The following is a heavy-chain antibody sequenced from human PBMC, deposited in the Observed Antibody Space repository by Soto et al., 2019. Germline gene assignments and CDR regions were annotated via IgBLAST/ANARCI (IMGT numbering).Heavy chain of an antibody. V-gene: IGHV3-33*01. D-gene: IGHD6-13*01. Sequence: GGSLRLSCAASGFTFSSSGMHWVRQDPGKGLEWVAVIWYDGSIKYYADSVKGRFTISRDNSKNTLSLQMNSLRAEDTAVYYCARDTWGSSSWYYYYGMDVWGQGTTVTV. CDR2: IWYDGSIK. J-gene: IGHJ6*02. CDR3: ARDTWGSSSWYYYYGMDV. CDR1: GFTFSSSG.